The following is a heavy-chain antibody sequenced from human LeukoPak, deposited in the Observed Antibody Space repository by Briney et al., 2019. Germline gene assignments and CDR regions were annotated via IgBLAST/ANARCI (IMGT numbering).Heavy chain of an antibody. CDR3: ARDLYASGNYRGYWYFDL. CDR2: IYYNGST. CDR1: GGSISSYY. Sequence: SETLSLTCTVSGGSISSYYWSWIRQPPGKGLEWIGYIYYNGSTNYNPSLKSRVTISVDTSKKQFSLKLNSVTAADTAVYYCARDLYASGNYRGYWYFDLWGRGTLVTVS. D-gene: IGHD3-10*01. V-gene: IGHV4-59*01. J-gene: IGHJ2*01.